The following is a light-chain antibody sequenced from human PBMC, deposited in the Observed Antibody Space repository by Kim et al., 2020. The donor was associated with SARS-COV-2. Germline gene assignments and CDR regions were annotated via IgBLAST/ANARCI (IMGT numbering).Light chain of an antibody. CDR2: AAA. V-gene: IGKV1-39*01. Sequence: DIQMTQSPSSLSASVGDRVTITCRASRSISTYLSWCQQKAGKAPQLLISAAATLQSGVPSRFSGSGSGTEFTLTISSLQPEDFATYYCQQSYSTPYTFGQGTKLEI. CDR3: QQSYSTPYT. J-gene: IGKJ2*01. CDR1: RSISTY.